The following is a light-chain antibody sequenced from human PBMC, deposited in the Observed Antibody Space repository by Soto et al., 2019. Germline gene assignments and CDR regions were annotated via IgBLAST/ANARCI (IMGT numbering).Light chain of an antibody. J-gene: IGKJ1*01. V-gene: IGKV1-17*03. CDR3: LQHNSYPPT. CDR2: AAS. CDR1: QGINSW. Sequence: DIQMTQSPSSVSASVGDRVTITCRASQGINSWLAWYQQKPGKAPKRLIYAASTLQSGVPSRFSGSGSGTEFTLTISSLQPEDFATYYCLQHNSYPPTFGQGTTVDIK.